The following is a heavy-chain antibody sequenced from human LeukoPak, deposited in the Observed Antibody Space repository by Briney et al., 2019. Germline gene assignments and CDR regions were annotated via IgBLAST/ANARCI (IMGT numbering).Heavy chain of an antibody. CDR2: IYYSGST. CDR1: GGSISSYY. V-gene: IGHV4-59*01. Sequence: SETLSLTCTVSGGSISSYYWSWIRQPPGKGLEWIGYIYYSGSTNYNPSLKSRVTISVDTSKNQFSLKLSSVTAADTAVYYCARDSSNWLDPWGQGTLVTVSS. J-gene: IGHJ5*02. D-gene: IGHD6-6*01. CDR3: ARDSSNWLDP.